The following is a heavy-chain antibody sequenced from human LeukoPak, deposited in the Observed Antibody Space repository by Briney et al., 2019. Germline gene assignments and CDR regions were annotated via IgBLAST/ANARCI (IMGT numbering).Heavy chain of an antibody. CDR2: IYYSGST. CDR1: GVSISSYY. Sequence: PSETLSLTCIVSGVSISSYYWSWNRPPPGKGLEWIGYIYYSGSTNYNPSLKSRVTISVDTSKNQFSLKLSSVTAADTAVYYCARAVAGTTVDYWGQGTLVTVSS. CDR3: ARAVAGTTVDY. D-gene: IGHD6-19*01. V-gene: IGHV4-59*01. J-gene: IGHJ4*02.